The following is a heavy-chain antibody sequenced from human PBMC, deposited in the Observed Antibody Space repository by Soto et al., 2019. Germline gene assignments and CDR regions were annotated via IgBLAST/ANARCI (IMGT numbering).Heavy chain of an antibody. V-gene: IGHV3-23*01. D-gene: IGHD2-21*02. CDR1: GFTFSSYA. CDR2: IGDSGTST. CDR3: AKGLLYYVDPFDS. J-gene: IGHJ5*01. Sequence: PGGSLRLSCAASGFTFSSYALSWVRQAPGKGLEWVSGIGDSGTSTYYADSVKGRFTISRDNSENTLYLQMNSLRADDTVLYYWAKGLLYYVDPFDSWGQGTMVTVTS.